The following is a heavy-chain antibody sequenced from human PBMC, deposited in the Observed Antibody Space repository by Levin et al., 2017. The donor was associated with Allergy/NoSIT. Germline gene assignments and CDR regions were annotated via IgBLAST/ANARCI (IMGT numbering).Heavy chain of an antibody. CDR3: ARAQSRYSSSWFEGDAFDI. Sequence: PGGSLRLSCAASGFTFSSYSMNWVRQAPGKGLEWVSYISSSSSTIYYADSVKGRFTISRDNAKNSLYLQMNSLRDEDTAVYYCARAQSRYSSSWFEGDAFDIWGQGTMVTVSS. CDR2: ISSSSSTI. D-gene: IGHD6-13*01. V-gene: IGHV3-48*02. CDR1: GFTFSSYS. J-gene: IGHJ3*02.